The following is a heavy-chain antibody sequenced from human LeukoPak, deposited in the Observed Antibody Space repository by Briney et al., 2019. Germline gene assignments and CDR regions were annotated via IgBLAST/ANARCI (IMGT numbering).Heavy chain of an antibody. Sequence: GGSLRLSCVASEFTFSDYAMSWVRQAPRKGLEWVSAITGSGGSTYYADSVKGRFTISRDNSKNTLYLQMNSLRADDTAVYYCAKGKDCWGQGTLVTVSS. CDR2: ITGSGGST. J-gene: IGHJ4*02. CDR1: EFTFSDYA. CDR3: AKGKDC. V-gene: IGHV3-23*01.